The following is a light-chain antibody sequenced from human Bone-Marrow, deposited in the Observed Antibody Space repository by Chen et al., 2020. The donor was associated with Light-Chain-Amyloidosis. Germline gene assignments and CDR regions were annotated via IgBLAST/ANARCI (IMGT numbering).Light chain of an antibody. CDR2: RDT. V-gene: IGLV3-25*03. CDR3: QSADSSGTYEVI. J-gene: IGLJ2*01. CDR1: DLPTKY. Sequence: SYELTQPPSVSVSPGQTARITCSGDDLPTKYAYWYQQKPGQAPVLVIHRDTERPSGISERFSGSSSGTTATLNISGVQAEDEADYHCQSADSSGTYEVIVGGGTMLTVL.